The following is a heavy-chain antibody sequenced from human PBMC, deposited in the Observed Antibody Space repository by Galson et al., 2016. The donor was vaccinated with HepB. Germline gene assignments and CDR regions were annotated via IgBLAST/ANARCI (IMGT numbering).Heavy chain of an antibody. J-gene: IGHJ4*02. CDR1: GFTFSSYW. CDR3: ARDLAGHCSGRSCYSGYFDY. V-gene: IGHV3-7*01. D-gene: IGHD2-15*01. Sequence: LRLSCAASGFTFSSYWISWVRQAPGKGLEWVANIKQDGSEKYYVDSVKGRFTISRDNAKNSLYLQMTSLRAEDTAVYYCARDLAGHCSGRSCYSGYFDYWGQGALVTVSS. CDR2: IKQDGSEK.